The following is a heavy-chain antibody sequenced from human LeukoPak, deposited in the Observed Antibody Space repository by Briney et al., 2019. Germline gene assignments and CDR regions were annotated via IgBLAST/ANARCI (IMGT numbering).Heavy chain of an antibody. J-gene: IGHJ4*02. CDR2: IYYSGST. CDR1: GGSFSGYY. D-gene: IGHD3-22*01. Sequence: SETLSLTCAVYGGSFSGYYWSWIRQPPGKGLEWIGYIYYSGSTNYNPSLKSRVTILVDTSKNQFSLKLSSVTAADTAVYYCARLLADYYDSSGLDYWGQGTLVTVSS. CDR3: ARLLADYYDSSGLDY. V-gene: IGHV4-59*08.